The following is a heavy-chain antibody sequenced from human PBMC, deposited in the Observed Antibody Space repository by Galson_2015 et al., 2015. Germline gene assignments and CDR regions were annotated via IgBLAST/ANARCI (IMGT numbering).Heavy chain of an antibody. J-gene: IGHJ4*02. CDR2: ISGSGGST. D-gene: IGHD3-10*01. Sequence: SLRLSCAASGFTFSSYAMCWVRQAPGKGLEWVSAISGSGGSTYYADSVKGRFTISRDNSKNTLYLQMNSLRAEDTAVYYCVRSLVRGVRYFDYWGQGTLVTVSS. V-gene: IGHV3-23*01. CDR1: GFTFSSYA. CDR3: VRSLVRGVRYFDY.